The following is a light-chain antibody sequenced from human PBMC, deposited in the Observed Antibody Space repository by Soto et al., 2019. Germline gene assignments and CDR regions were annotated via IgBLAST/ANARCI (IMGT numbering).Light chain of an antibody. CDR1: QSISRY. CDR3: QQYGTYLWT. Sequence: DIQMTQSPSSLSASVGDRVTITCRASQSISRYLNWYQQKPGKAPKLLMYDASSLESGVPSRFSGSGSGTEFTLTISSLQPDDFATYYCQQYGTYLWTFGQGTKVDIK. J-gene: IGKJ1*01. CDR2: DAS. V-gene: IGKV1-5*01.